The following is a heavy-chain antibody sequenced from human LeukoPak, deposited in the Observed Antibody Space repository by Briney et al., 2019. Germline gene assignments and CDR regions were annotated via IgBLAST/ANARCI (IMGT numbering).Heavy chain of an antibody. J-gene: IGHJ4*02. CDR3: ARSPSGSSPPYYFDY. CDR2: IYYSGST. V-gene: IGHV4-30-4*01. D-gene: IGHD1-26*01. CDR1: GGTISSGDYY. Sequence: SETLSLTCTVSGGTISSGDYYWSWIRQPPGKGLEWIGYIYYSGSTYYNPSLKSRVTISVDTSKNQFSLKLSSVTAADTAVYYCARSPSGSSPPYYFDYWGQGTLVTVSS.